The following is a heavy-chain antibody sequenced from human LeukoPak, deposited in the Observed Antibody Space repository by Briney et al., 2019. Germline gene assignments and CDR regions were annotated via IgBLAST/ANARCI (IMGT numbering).Heavy chain of an antibody. V-gene: IGHV4-39*07. D-gene: IGHD3-10*01. CDR1: GGSISSSSYY. CDR2: IYYSGST. CDR3: ASLTVRTMVRGVIDY. Sequence: PSETLSLTCTVSGGSISSSSYYWGWIRQPPGKGLEWIGSIYYSGSTYYNPSLKSRVTISVDTSKNQFSLKLSSVTAADTAVYYCASLTVRTMVRGVIDYWGQGTLVTVSS. J-gene: IGHJ4*02.